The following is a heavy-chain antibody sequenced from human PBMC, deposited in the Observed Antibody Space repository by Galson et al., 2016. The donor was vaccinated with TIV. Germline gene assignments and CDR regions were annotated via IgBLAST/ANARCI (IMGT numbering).Heavy chain of an antibody. V-gene: IGHV3-23*01. J-gene: IGHJ4*02. D-gene: IGHD5-24*01. Sequence: SLRLSCAASGFTFSTYAMSWVRQAPGKGLEWVSSIGTGGKTYYADSVKGRFTISRDNSKDSLHLQMNSLRADDTAVYYCAKPDIATIDINYYFDYWGRGTLVTVSS. CDR1: GFTFSTYA. CDR2: IGTGGKT. CDR3: AKPDIATIDINYYFDY.